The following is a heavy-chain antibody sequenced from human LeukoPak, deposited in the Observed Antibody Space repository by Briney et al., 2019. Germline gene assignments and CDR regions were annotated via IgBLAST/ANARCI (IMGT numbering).Heavy chain of an antibody. CDR1: GGSFSGYY. V-gene: IGHV4-34*01. Sequence: PSETLSLTCAVYGGSFSGYYWSWIRQPPGKGLEWIGEINHSGSTNYNPSPKSRDTISVDTSKNQFSPKLSSVTAADTAVYYCAREGLWFGELSDWGQGTLVTVSS. D-gene: IGHD3-10*01. J-gene: IGHJ4*02. CDR3: AREGLWFGELSD. CDR2: INHSGST.